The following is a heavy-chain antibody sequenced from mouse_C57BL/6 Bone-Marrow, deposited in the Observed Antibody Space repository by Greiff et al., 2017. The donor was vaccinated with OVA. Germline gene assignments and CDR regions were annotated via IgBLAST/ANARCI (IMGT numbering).Heavy chain of an antibody. J-gene: IGHJ3*01. CDR3: ARYHDGYIPWFAY. V-gene: IGHV1-50*01. Sequence: QVQLKQPGAELVKPGASVKLSCKASGYTFTSYWMPWVKQRPGQGLEWIGEIDPSDSYTNYNQKFKGKATLTVDTSSSTAYMQLSRLTSEDSAVYYCARYHDGYIPWFAYWGQGTLVTVSA. CDR2: IDPSDSYT. D-gene: IGHD2-3*01. CDR1: GYTFTSYW.